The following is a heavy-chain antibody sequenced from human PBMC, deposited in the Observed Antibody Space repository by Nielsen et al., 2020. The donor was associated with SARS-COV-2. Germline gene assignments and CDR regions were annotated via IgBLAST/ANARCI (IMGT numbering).Heavy chain of an antibody. D-gene: IGHD5-12*01. J-gene: IGHJ6*02. V-gene: IGHV4-31*03. CDR2: IYFSGRT. CDR1: GVSISSGGYY. CDR3: ARESSGYDHYNYGMYV. Sequence: SETLSLTCTASGVSISSGGYYWSWIRHTPGKGLEWIGYIYFSGRTCYNPSLKSRVTTSVDTSKNQFFLSLRSVTAADTAVYYCARESSGYDHYNYGMYVWGQGTTVTVSS.